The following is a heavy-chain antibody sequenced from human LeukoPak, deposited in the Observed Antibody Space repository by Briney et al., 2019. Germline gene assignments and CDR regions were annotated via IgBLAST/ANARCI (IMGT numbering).Heavy chain of an antibody. V-gene: IGHV1-69*05. CDR1: GGTFSSYA. CDR3: AREGIAAPTVSDY. D-gene: IGHD6-13*01. CDR2: IIPIFGTA. Sequence: SVKVSCKASGGTFSSYAISWVRQAPGQGLEWMGRIIPIFGTANYAQKFQGRVTITTDESTSTAYMELSSLRSEDTAVYYCAREGIAAPTVSDYWGQGTRSPSPQ. J-gene: IGHJ4*02.